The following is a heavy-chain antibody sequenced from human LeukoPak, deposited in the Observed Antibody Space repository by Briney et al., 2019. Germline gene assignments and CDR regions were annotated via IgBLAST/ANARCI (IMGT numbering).Heavy chain of an antibody. D-gene: IGHD4-17*01. Sequence: YPGGSLRLSCAASGFTFSSYAMHWVRQAPGKGLEYVSAISSNGGSTYYANSVKGRFTISRDNSKNTLYLQMGSLRAEDMAVYYCARSESPAYGEAEDYFDYWGQGTLVTVSS. V-gene: IGHV3-64*01. CDR2: ISSNGGST. J-gene: IGHJ4*02. CDR1: GFTFSSYA. CDR3: ARSESPAYGEAEDYFDY.